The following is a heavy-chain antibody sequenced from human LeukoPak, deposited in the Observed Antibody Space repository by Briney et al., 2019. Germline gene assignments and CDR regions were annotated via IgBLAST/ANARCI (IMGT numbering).Heavy chain of an antibody. D-gene: IGHD2-8*02. CDR3: AGHHPRNTVDF. CDR1: GFTFSNYA. J-gene: IGHJ4*02. V-gene: IGHV3-23*01. CDR2: ISGSGGST. Sequence: GGSLRLSCVASGFTFSNYAMSWVRQTPGKGLEWVSSISGSGGSTHYADSVKGRFTISRDNSKNILYLQMNSLRAEDTAVYYCAGHHPRNTVDFWGQGTLVTVSS.